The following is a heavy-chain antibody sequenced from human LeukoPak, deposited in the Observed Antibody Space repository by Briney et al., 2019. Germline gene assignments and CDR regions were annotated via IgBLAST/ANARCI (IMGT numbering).Heavy chain of an antibody. CDR3: ARVVGYYDSSGLYYFDY. CDR2: INPSGGST. CDR1: GYTFTSYY. V-gene: IGHV1-46*03. Sequence: ASVKVSCKASGYTFTSYYMHWVRQAPGQGLEWMGIINPSGGSTSYAQKFQGRVTMTRDTSTSTVYMELSSLRSEDTAVYYCARVVGYYDSSGLYYFDYWGQGTLVTVSS. J-gene: IGHJ4*02. D-gene: IGHD3-22*01.